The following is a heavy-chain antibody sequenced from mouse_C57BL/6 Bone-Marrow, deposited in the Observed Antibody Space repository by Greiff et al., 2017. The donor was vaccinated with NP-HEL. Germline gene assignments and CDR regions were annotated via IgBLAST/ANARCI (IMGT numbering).Heavy chain of an antibody. Sequence: EVKLMESGGGLVQPGGSLSLSCAASGFTFTDYYMSWVRQPPGKALEWLGFIRNKANGYTTEYSASVKGRFTISRDNSQSILYLQMNAPRAVDSATYYCVLLRYWPFDARGQSTTLTVSS. D-gene: IGHD1-1*01. CDR1: GFTFTDYY. CDR2: IRNKANGYTT. CDR3: VLLRYWPFDA. J-gene: IGHJ2*01. V-gene: IGHV7-3*01.